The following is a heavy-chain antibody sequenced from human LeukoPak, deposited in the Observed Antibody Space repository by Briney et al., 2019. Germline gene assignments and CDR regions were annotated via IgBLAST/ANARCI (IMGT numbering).Heavy chain of an antibody. D-gene: IGHD6-13*01. CDR3: ARAGSSWVYFDY. CDR2: IWYDGSNT. CDR1: GFTFGTSG. V-gene: IGHV3-33*01. Sequence: GGSLRLSCAASGFTFGTSGMHWVRQAPGKGLEWVAVIWYDGSNTYHADSVKGRFTISRDNSKDTLYLQMNSLRVEDTAVYYCARAGSSWVYFDYWGQGSQVTVSS. J-gene: IGHJ4*02.